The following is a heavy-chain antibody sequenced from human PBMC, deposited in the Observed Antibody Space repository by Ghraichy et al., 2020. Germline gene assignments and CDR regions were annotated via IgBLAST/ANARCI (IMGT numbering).Heavy chain of an antibody. D-gene: IGHD3-16*01. V-gene: IGHV3-74*01. CDR1: GFTFSSYW. CDR2: INSDGSST. Sequence: GGSLRLSCAVSGFTFSSYWMHWVRQAPGKGLVWVSRINSDGSSTSYADSVKGRFTISRDNAKNTLYLQMNSLRAEDTAVYYCATLGSASTADYWGQGTLVPVSS. J-gene: IGHJ4*02. CDR3: ATLGSASTADY.